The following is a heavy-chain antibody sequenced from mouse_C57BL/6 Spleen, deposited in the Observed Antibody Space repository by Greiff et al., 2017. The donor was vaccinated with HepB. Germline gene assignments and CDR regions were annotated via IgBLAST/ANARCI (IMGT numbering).Heavy chain of an antibody. CDR3: TSHYSNLYYFDY. J-gene: IGHJ2*01. D-gene: IGHD2-5*01. CDR2: IDPETGGT. CDR1: GYTFTDYE. Sequence: QVQLQQSGAELVRPGASVTLSCKASGYTFTDYEMHWVKQTPVHGLEWIGAIDPETGGTAYNQKFKGKAILTADKSSSTAYMELRSLTSEDSAVYYFTSHYSNLYYFDYWGQGTTLTVSS. V-gene: IGHV1-15*01.